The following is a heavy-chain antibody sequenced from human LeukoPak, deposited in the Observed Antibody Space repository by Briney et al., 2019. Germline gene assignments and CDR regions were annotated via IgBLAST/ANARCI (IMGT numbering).Heavy chain of an antibody. Sequence: GGSLRLSCAASGFTFSDYYMSWICQAPGKGLEWVSYISSSGSTIYYADSVKGRFTISRDNAKNSPYLQMNSLTAEDTAVYYCAREGEEYQLLHGPFDYWGRGTLVTVSS. CDR3: AREGEEYQLLHGPFDY. J-gene: IGHJ4*02. CDR1: GFTFSDYY. D-gene: IGHD2-2*01. V-gene: IGHV3-11*04. CDR2: ISSSGSTI.